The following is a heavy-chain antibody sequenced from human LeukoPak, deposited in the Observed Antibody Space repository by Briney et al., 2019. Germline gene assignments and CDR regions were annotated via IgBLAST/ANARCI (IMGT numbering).Heavy chain of an antibody. CDR3: ARAYSGYGQIDY. J-gene: IGHJ4*02. CDR2: IYYSGST. D-gene: IGHD5-12*01. V-gene: IGHV4-59*01. CDR1: GGSIRSYY. Sequence: PSETLSLTCTVSGGSIRSYYWSWIRQPPGKGLEWIGYIYYSGSTNYNPSLKSRVTISVDTSKSQFSLKLSSVTAADTAVYYCARAYSGYGQIDYWGQGTLVTVSS.